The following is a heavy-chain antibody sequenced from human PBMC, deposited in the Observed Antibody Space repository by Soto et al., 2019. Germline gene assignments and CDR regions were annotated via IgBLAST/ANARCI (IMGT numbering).Heavy chain of an antibody. D-gene: IGHD6-13*01. Sequence: GGSLRLSCAASGFTFSSYAMSWCQAPGKGLEWVSLISGSGGTPYYADSVKGRFTISRDNSKNTLYLVLNSLRAEDTAVYYCAMGLAAAGPLDHWGQGSLVTVSS. V-gene: IGHV3-23*01. CDR2: ISGSGGTP. CDR1: GFTFSSYA. CDR3: AMGLAAAGPLDH. J-gene: IGHJ4*02.